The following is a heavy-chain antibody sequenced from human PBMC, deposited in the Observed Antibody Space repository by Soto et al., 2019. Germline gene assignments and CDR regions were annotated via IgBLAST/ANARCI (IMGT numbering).Heavy chain of an antibody. Sequence: GGSLRLSCTASGSSFSSNWMSWVWQAPGKGPEWVANINQDGSEKYCADSVKGRFTISRDNAKNSLYLQMDSLRVEDTALYYCFNVAFGYWGRGTLVTVSS. J-gene: IGHJ4*02. V-gene: IGHV3-7*01. CDR3: FNVAFGY. CDR1: GSSFSSNW. CDR2: INQDGSEK.